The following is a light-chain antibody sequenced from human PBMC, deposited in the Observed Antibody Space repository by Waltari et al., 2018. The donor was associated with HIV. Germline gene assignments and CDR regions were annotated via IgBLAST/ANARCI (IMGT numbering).Light chain of an antibody. CDR1: QSVGSN. Sequence: EIVMTQSPATLFMSPGERATFFCRASQSVGSNLAWYQQKFGQAPRLLIYDASTRATGIPARFRGSGSGTEFTLTISSLQSEDFAVYYCQQYNNWPPGYTFGQGTKLEIK. CDR2: DAS. V-gene: IGKV3-15*01. J-gene: IGKJ2*01. CDR3: QQYNNWPPGYT.